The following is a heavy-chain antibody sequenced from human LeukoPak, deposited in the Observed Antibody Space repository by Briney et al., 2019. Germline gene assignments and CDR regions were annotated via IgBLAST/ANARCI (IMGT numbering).Heavy chain of an antibody. Sequence: GRSLRLSCAASGFTFSSYGMHWVRQAPGKGLEWVAVISYDGSNKYYVDSVKGRFTISRDNSKNTLYLQMNSLRAEDTAVYYCARDAPITMIVVASYYFDYWGQGTLVTVSS. CDR1: GFTFSSYG. CDR3: ARDAPITMIVVASYYFDY. D-gene: IGHD3-22*01. CDR2: ISYDGSNK. V-gene: IGHV3-30*03. J-gene: IGHJ4*02.